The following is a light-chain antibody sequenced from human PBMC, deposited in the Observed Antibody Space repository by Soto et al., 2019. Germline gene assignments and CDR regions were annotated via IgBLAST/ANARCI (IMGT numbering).Light chain of an antibody. CDR3: SSYTSSSTGVV. CDR1: SSDVGGYNY. V-gene: IGLV2-14*01. J-gene: IGLJ2*01. Sequence: QSVLTQPASVSGSPGQSITISCTGTSSDVGGYNYVSWYQQHPGKAPKLMIYEVSNRPSGVSNRFSGSKSGNTASLTISGRQAEDEADYYCSSYTSSSTGVVFGGGTKLTVL. CDR2: EVS.